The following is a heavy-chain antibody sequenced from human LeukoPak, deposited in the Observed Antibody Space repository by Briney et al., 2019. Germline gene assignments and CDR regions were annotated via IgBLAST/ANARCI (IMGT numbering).Heavy chain of an antibody. CDR3: ASGITMVRGVLYYYYYGMDV. CDR2: INPNSGGT. V-gene: IGHV1-2*02. Sequence: GASVKVSCKASGYTFTGYYMHWVRQAPGQGLEWMGWINPNSGGTNYAQKFQGRVTMTRDTSISTAYMELSRLRPDDTAVYYCASGITMVRGVLYYYYYGMDVWGQGTTVTVSS. D-gene: IGHD3-10*01. J-gene: IGHJ6*02. CDR1: GYTFTGYY.